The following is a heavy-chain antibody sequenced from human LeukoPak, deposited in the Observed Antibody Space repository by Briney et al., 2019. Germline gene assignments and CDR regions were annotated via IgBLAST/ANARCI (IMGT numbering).Heavy chain of an antibody. CDR3: ARGLVDIVAPLFDY. CDR1: GYTFTSYY. Sequence: GASVKDSCKASGYTFTSYYMNWVRQAPGQGLEWMGIINPSGGSTRYAQKYQGRVTMTRDTSTSTVYMDLSSLRSEDTAVYYCARGLVDIVAPLFDYWGQGTLVTVSS. CDR2: INPSGGST. D-gene: IGHD5-12*01. J-gene: IGHJ4*02. V-gene: IGHV1-46*01.